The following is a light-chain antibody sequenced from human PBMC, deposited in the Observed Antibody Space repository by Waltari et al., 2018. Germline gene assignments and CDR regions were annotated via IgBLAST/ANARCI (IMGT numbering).Light chain of an antibody. CDR2: AAS. CDR1: QGISIW. J-gene: IGKJ3*01. V-gene: IGKV1D-12*01. Sequence: DIQMTHSPSSVSESQGARVTITCRASQGISIWLAWYQQKPGKAPKLLIYAASSLQSGVPSRFSGSGSGTDFTLTINSLQPEDFATYYCQQATSFPITFGPGTKVDIK. CDR3: QQATSFPIT.